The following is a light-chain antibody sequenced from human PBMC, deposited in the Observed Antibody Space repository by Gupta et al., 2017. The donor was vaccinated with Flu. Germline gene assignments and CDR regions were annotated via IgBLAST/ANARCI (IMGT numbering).Light chain of an antibody. CDR1: RSAVGNYNL. CDR3: CSYVGASTAYVL. V-gene: IGLV2-23*01. J-gene: IGLJ2*01. CDR2: EGI. Sequence: QSALTQPASVSGSPGQSISISCSGSRSAVGNYNLVSWYQQQPGKAPKLIIYEGIKRPSGVSTRFSGSNSGNTASLTISGLQTEDEANYYCCSYVGASTAYVLFGGGTKLTVL.